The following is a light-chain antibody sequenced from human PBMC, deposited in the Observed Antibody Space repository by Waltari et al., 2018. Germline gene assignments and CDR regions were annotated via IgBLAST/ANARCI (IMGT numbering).Light chain of an antibody. Sequence: DIQMTQSPSTLSASVGDRVTITCRASQRISSWLAWYQQKPGKAPKLLIYKASSLESGVPSRFSGSGSGTEFTLTISSLQPDDFATYYCQQYNSYLFTFGPGTKWISN. CDR2: KAS. CDR3: QQYNSYLFT. CDR1: QRISSW. J-gene: IGKJ3*01. V-gene: IGKV1-5*03.